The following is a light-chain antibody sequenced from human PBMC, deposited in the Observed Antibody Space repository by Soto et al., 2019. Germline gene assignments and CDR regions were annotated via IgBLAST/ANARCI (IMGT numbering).Light chain of an antibody. CDR2: DVS. CDR3: SSYTSSSTLCV. J-gene: IGLJ1*01. Sequence: QSALTQPASVSGSPGQSITISCTGTGSYVGGYNYVSWYQQHPGKAPNLMIYDVSDRPSGVSDRFSGSKSGNTASLTISGLQAEDEADYYCSSYTSSSTLCVFRPGTKVTV. V-gene: IGLV2-14*01. CDR1: GSYVGGYNY.